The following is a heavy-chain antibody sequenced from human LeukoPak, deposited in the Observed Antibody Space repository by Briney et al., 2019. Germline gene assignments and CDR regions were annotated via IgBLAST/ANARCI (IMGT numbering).Heavy chain of an antibody. CDR3: ARGLAVAVHWADAFDI. CDR2: TYYRSKWYN. V-gene: IGHV6-1*01. D-gene: IGHD6-19*01. Sequence: SQTLSLTCAISGDSASSNSAAWNWIRQSPSRGLEWLGRTYYRSKWYNDYAVSVKSRITINPDTSKNQFSLQLNSVTPEDTAVYYCARGLAVAVHWADAFDIWGQGTMVTVSS. CDR1: GDSASSNSAA. J-gene: IGHJ3*02.